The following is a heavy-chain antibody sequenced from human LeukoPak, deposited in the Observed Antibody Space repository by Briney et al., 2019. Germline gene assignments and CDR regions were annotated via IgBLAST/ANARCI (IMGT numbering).Heavy chain of an antibody. CDR1: GGSISSYY. CDR2: IYYSGST. J-gene: IGHJ4*02. D-gene: IGHD3-22*01. V-gene: IGHV4-59*06. CDR3: ARDGDDSSGYYS. Sequence: PSETLSLTCTVSGGSISSYYWSWVRQHPGKGLEWIGYIYYSGSTYYNPSLKSRVTISVDTSKNQFSLKLSSVTAADTAVYYCARDGDDSSGYYSWGQGTLVTVSS.